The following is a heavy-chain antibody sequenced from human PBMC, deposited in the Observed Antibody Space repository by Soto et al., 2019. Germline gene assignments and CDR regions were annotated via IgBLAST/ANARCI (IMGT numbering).Heavy chain of an antibody. Sequence: QVQLQESGPGLVKPSQTLSLTCTVSGGSISSGDYYWSWIRQPPGKGLEWIGYIYYSGSTYYNPSLKGRVTRSVDTSKSQFSLKLSSVTAADTAVYYCARGGSFWSGYSGWFDPWGQGTLVTVSS. J-gene: IGHJ5*02. CDR2: IYYSGST. V-gene: IGHV4-30-4*01. CDR1: GGSISSGDYY. CDR3: ARGGSFWSGYSGWFDP. D-gene: IGHD3-3*01.